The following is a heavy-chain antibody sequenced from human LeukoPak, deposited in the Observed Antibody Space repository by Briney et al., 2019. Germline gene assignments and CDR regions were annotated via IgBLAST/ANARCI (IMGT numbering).Heavy chain of an antibody. D-gene: IGHD6-25*01. CDR3: ARDAATSLAN. J-gene: IGHJ4*02. CDR1: GFSVSSKY. CDR2: ISLDGRA. V-gene: IGHV3-66*01. Sequence: GRSLRLARAASGFSVSSKYMDSVRPPPGEGRGWVTFISLDGRADYAASVKGRFTISSDNSKNTVYLQMNSLKDEDTAVYYCARDAATSLANWGQGTLVTVSP.